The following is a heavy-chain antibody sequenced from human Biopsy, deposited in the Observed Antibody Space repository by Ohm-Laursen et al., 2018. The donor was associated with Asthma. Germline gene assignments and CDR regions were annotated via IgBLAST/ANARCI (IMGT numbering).Heavy chain of an antibody. CDR2: ISSDGHNK. Sequence: SSLRLSCTASGFVFSQSGMHWVRQAPGKGLAWVALISSDGHNKYYKDSVKGRFTISRDNSKLRLYLEINSLRVEDSAVYYCARESGRDSGGTGAFDRWGQGIMVAVSS. D-gene: IGHD4-23*01. J-gene: IGHJ3*02. V-gene: IGHV3-30*03. CDR1: GFVFSQSG. CDR3: ARESGRDSGGTGAFDR.